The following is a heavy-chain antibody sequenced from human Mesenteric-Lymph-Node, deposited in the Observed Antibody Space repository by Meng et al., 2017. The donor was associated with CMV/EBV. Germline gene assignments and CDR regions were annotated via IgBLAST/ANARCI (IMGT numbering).Heavy chain of an antibody. J-gene: IGHJ6*02. CDR2: ISAYNGNT. D-gene: IGHD3-3*01. V-gene: IGHV1-18*04. CDR3: ARDIITIFGVDYYYYGMDV. Sequence: ASVKVSCKASGYTFTGYYMHWVRQAPGQGLEWMGWISAYNGNTNYAQKLQGRVTMTTDTSTSAAYMELRSLRSDDTAVYYCARDIITIFGVDYYYYGMDVWGQGTTVTVSS. CDR1: GYTFTGYY.